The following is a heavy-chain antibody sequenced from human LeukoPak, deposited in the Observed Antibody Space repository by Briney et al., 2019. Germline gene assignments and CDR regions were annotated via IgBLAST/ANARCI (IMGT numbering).Heavy chain of an antibody. CDR2: IRSNGGNK. J-gene: IGHJ4*02. CDR3: TGDGWHGLFTY. Sequence: GGSLRLSCAASGFTFSNYGMHWVRQAPGKGLEWVAFIRSNGGNKYYADSVKGRFTISRDNSKNTVSLQMNSLRAEDTAVYYCTGDGWHGLFTYWGQGTLVTVSS. D-gene: IGHD7-27*01. V-gene: IGHV3-30*02. CDR1: GFTFSNYG.